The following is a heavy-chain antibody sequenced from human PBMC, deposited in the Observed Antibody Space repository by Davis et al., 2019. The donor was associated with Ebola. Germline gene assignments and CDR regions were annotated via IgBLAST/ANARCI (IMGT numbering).Heavy chain of an antibody. J-gene: IGHJ6*02. Sequence: MPSETLSLTCAVYGGSFSSYYWSWIRQPPGKGLEWIGEINHSGSTNYNPSLKSRVTISVDTSKNQFSLKLSSVTAADTAVYYCARRDLVITYGMDVWGQGTTVTVSS. V-gene: IGHV4-34*01. D-gene: IGHD3-3*01. CDR2: INHSGST. CDR3: ARRDLVITYGMDV. CDR1: GGSFSSYY.